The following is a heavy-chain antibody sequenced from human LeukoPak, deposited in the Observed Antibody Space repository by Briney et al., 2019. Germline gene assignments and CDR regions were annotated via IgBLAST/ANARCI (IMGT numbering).Heavy chain of an antibody. CDR2: IYWDDDK. D-gene: IGHD3-3*01. CDR3: ARKMDEGYYDFWSGYYHDNYYGMDV. CDR1: GFSLSTSGVG. J-gene: IGHJ6*02. Sequence: SGPTLVKPTQTLTLTCTFSGFSLSTSGVGVGWIRQPPGKALEWLALIYWDDDKRYSPSLKSRLTITKDTSKNQVVLTMTNMDPVDTATYYCARKMDEGYYDFWSGYYHDNYYGMDVWGQGTTVTVSS. V-gene: IGHV2-5*02.